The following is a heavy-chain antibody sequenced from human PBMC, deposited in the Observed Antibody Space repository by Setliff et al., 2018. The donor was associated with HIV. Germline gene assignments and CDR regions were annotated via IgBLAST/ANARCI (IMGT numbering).Heavy chain of an antibody. CDR1: GGSFSGYD. CDR3: ARMYSNYGRYYYYYMDV. Sequence: SETLSLTCAVYGGSFSGYDWNWSWIRQPPGKGLEWIGEINHSDFTNYNPSLKSRITISVDASKNQFSLKVSSVTAADTAVYYCARMYSNYGRYYYYYMDVWGKGTTVTVSS. CDR2: INHSDFT. V-gene: IGHV4-34*09. D-gene: IGHD4-4*01. J-gene: IGHJ6*03.